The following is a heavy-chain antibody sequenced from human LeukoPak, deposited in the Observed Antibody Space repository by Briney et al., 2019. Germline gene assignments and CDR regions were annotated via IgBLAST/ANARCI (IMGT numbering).Heavy chain of an antibody. J-gene: IGHJ4*02. CDR3: VRVSSGRVFDN. CDR1: GFTSITYA. D-gene: IGHD3-22*01. V-gene: IGHV3-64D*09. Sequence: GGSLRLSCSASGFTSITYAMHWVRQAPGKRLECVSTISSNGDITYYADSVKGRFTISRDNSKNTLFLQMSSLRPEDTAVYYCVRVSSGRVFDNWGQGILVTVSS. CDR2: ISSNGDIT.